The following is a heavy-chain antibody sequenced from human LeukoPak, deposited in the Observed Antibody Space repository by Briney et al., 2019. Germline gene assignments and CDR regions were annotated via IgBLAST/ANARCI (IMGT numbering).Heavy chain of an antibody. J-gene: IGHJ6*02. CDR1: GFTVSSNY. CDR2: IYSGGST. Sequence: PGGSLRLSCAASGFTVSSNYMSWVRPAPGKGLEWVSVIYSGGSTYYADSVKGRFTISRDNSKNTLYLQMNSLRAEDTAVYYCARYSSSSYYYYGMDVWGQGTTVTVSS. CDR3: ARYSSSSYYYYGMDV. D-gene: IGHD6-6*01. V-gene: IGHV3-53*01.